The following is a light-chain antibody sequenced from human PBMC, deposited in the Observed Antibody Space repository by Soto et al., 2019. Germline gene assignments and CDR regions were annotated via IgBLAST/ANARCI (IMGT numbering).Light chain of an antibody. V-gene: IGKV3-15*01. CDR2: GAS. CDR3: QQYSNWPRGT. CDR1: QSVSND. Sequence: EIVMTQSPAALSVSPGERATLSCRASQSVSNDLAWYQQKAGQAPRLLIYGASTRATGIPDRFSGSGSGTEFALTISSLHSEDFALYYCQQYSNWPRGTFGQGTKVEIK. J-gene: IGKJ1*01.